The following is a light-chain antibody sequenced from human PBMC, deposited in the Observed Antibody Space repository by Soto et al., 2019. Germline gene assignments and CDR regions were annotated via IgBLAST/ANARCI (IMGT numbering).Light chain of an antibody. CDR1: QSVSSY. J-gene: IGKJ1*01. V-gene: IGKV3-11*01. CDR3: QQRSNWPT. Sequence: EIVLTQPPATLSLSPGERATLSCRASQSVSSYLAWYQQKPGQAPRLLIDDASNRATGIPARFSGSGSGTDFTLTISSLEPEDFAVYYCQQRSNWPTFGQGTKVEIK. CDR2: DAS.